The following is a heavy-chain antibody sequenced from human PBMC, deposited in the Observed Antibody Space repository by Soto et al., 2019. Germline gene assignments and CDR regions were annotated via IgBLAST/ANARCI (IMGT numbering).Heavy chain of an antibody. CDR1: GFPFSSYT. J-gene: IGHJ5*01. D-gene: IGHD2-15*01. V-gene: IGHV3-21*06. CDR2: ITNRGTHT. CDR3: ARAHEVAWFDS. Sequence: GGSLRLSCTASGFPFSSYTMNWVRQAPGKGLQWVASITNRGTHTYSADSVKGRFTISRDNDKNSLYLQMNNLRAEDTATYYCARAHEVAWFDSWGLGTLVTVSS.